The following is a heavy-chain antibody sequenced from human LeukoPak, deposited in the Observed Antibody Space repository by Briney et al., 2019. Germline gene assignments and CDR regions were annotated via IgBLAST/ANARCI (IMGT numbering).Heavy chain of an antibody. J-gene: IGHJ6*03. D-gene: IGHD3-10*01. CDR2: INPNSGGT. CDR1: GYTFTDYY. V-gene: IGHV1-2*02. Sequence: ASVKVSCKASGYTFTDYYIHWVRQAPGQGLEWMGWINPNSGGTNYAQKFQGRVTMTRDTSISTAYMELSRLRSDDTAVYYCARDSYYYGSGSYPHDYYYYYMDVWGKGTTVTISS. CDR3: ARDSYYYGSGSYPHDYYYYYMDV.